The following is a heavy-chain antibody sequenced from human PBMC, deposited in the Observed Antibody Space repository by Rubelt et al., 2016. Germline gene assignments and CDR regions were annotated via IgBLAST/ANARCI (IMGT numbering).Heavy chain of an antibody. CDR3: ARDGFQNYYGSGSSN. J-gene: IGHJ4*02. Sequence: AQKFQGRVTITADKSTSTAYMELSSLRSEDTAVYYCARDGFQNYYGSGSSNWGQGTLVTVSS. V-gene: IGHV1-69*04. D-gene: IGHD3-10*01.